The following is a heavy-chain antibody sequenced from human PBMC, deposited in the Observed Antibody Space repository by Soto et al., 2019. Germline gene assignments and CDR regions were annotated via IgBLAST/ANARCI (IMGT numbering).Heavy chain of an antibody. V-gene: IGHV1-46*03. Sequence: ASVKVSCKASGYTFTSYYMHWVRQAPGQGLEWMGIINPSGGSTSYAQKFQGRVTMTRDTSTSTVYMELSSLRSEDTAVYYCARWDYDILTGFVPFDPWGQGTLVTVSS. D-gene: IGHD3-9*01. CDR3: ARWDYDILTGFVPFDP. CDR1: GYTFTSYY. CDR2: INPSGGST. J-gene: IGHJ5*02.